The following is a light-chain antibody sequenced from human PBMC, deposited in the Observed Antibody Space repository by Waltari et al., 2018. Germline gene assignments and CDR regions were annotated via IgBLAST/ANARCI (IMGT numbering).Light chain of an antibody. V-gene: IGKV1-39*01. J-gene: IGKJ4*01. Sequence: DVQMTQSPSSLSASIGDRVTINCRASRSVIGYINWNQQKPGKVPKLLIYATSTLHSGVPSRFSGSGSGTDYTLTISSLQPEDFATYYCQQSHSSPLTFGGGTKVEIK. CDR2: ATS. CDR1: RSVIGY. CDR3: QQSHSSPLT.